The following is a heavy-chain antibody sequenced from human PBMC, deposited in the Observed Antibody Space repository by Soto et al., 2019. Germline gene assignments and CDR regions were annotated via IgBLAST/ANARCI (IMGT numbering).Heavy chain of an antibody. D-gene: IGHD6-19*01. CDR1: GFTFSSYA. Sequence: PGGSLRLSCAASGFTFSSYAMSWVRQAPGKGLEWVSAISGSGGSTYYADSVKGRFTISGDNSKNTLYLQMNSLRAEDTAVYYCAKDSQWLVLRPAFDIWGQGTMVTVSS. CDR2: ISGSGGST. J-gene: IGHJ3*02. V-gene: IGHV3-23*01. CDR3: AKDSQWLVLRPAFDI.